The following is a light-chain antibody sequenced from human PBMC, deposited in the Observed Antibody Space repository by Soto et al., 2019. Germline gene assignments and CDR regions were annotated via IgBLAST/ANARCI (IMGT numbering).Light chain of an antibody. Sequence: DIQMTQSPSSLSASVGDRVTITCRASHDISNYLAWYQQKPGKIPKLLIYGASTLQSGVPSRFSGSGSGTDFTLTISCLQPEDIATYYCQKYNSVLRAFGQGTRLEIK. CDR3: QKYNSVLRA. CDR2: GAS. CDR1: HDISNY. V-gene: IGKV1-27*01. J-gene: IGKJ5*01.